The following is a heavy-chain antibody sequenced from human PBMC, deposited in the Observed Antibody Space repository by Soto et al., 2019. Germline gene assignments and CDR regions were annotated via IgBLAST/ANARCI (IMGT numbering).Heavy chain of an antibody. V-gene: IGHV3-73*02. Sequence: EVQLVESGGGLVQPVGSLKLSCAASGFTFSDFTIHWVRQASGKGLEWVGRTRNRGHGYATEYAASVKGRFTISRDNSKNTAYLQMNRLKTDDTAVYYCTRHDASGHSDYWGQGTLVTVSS. CDR1: GFTFSDFT. J-gene: IGHJ4*02. CDR3: TRHDASGHSDY. CDR2: TRNRGHGYAT.